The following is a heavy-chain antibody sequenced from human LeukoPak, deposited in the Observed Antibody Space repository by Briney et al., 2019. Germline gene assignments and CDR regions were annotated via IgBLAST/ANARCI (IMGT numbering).Heavy chain of an antibody. CDR1: GFTFSSYW. Sequence: PGGSLRLSCAASGFTFSSYWMHWVRQAPEKGLVWVSRISSDGGGTSSADSVKGRFTVSRDNAKNTLYLQMNSLRAEDTAVYYCAKSGGGTAAGMRGDYWGQGTLVTVSS. CDR2: ISSDGGGT. V-gene: IGHV3-74*01. D-gene: IGHD6-13*01. CDR3: AKSGGGTAAGMRGDY. J-gene: IGHJ4*02.